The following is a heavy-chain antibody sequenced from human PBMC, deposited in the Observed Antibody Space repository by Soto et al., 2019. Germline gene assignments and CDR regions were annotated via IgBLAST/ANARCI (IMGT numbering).Heavy chain of an antibody. CDR3: ARVDYYDSSGYMRY. D-gene: IGHD3-22*01. J-gene: IGHJ4*02. V-gene: IGHV1-69*13. Sequence: ASVKVSCKASGGTFSSYAISWVRQAPGQGLEWMGGIIPIFGTANYAQKFQGRVTITADESTSTAYMELSSLRSEDTAVYYCARVDYYDSSGYMRYWGQGTLVTVSS. CDR2: IIPIFGTA. CDR1: GGTFSSYA.